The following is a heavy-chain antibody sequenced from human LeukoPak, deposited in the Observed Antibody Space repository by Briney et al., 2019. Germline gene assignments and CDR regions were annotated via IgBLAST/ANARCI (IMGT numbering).Heavy chain of an antibody. CDR2: IYYSGST. CDR3: ARGRGSGSLCFDY. D-gene: IGHD3-10*01. J-gene: IGHJ4*02. CDR1: GGSISSGDYY. Sequence: SQTLSLTSTVSGGSISSGDYYWSWIRQPPGKGLEYIGYIYYSGSTYYNPSLKSRVTISVDTSKTQFSLKLSSVTAADTAVYYCARGRGSGSLCFDYWGQGTLVTVSS. V-gene: IGHV4-30-4*01.